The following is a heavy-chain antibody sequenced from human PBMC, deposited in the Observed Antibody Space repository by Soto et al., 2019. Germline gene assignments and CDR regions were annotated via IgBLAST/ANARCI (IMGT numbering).Heavy chain of an antibody. J-gene: IGHJ4*02. CDR1: GFTFSAFA. CDR3: AKGVVREPAYFDD. Sequence: QVQMVESGGGVAQPGGSLRLSCAVSGFTFSAFAMYWVRQAPGKGLEWVALISYDGRNEDYAESVRGRFTISGDTSKNTLYLDMNSLSAEDSAVYFCAKGVVREPAYFDDWGQGTLVTVSS. D-gene: IGHD3-10*01. V-gene: IGHV3-30*18. CDR2: ISYDGRNE.